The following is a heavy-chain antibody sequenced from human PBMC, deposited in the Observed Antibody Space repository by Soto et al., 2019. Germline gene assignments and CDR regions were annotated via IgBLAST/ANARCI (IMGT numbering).Heavy chain of an antibody. Sequence: PGGSLRLSCAASGFTFSSYAMTWVRQAPGKGLECVSTISASGGSTFYADSVKGRFTISRDNSKNTLYLQVNSLRAEDTAVYYCAKDVRLGELPYGGVLDYWGQGTLVTVSS. J-gene: IGHJ4*02. V-gene: IGHV3-23*01. CDR1: GFTFSSYA. D-gene: IGHD3-16*01. CDR2: ISASGGST. CDR3: AKDVRLGELPYGGVLDY.